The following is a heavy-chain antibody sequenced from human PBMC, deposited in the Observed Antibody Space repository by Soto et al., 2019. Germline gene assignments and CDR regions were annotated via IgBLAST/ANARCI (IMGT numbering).Heavy chain of an antibody. J-gene: IGHJ4*02. Sequence: GTSVKVSCAACGYRLTSNGISWVRQAPGQGLEWMGWINTDYGNTKYSQNFQGTVTITRDTSASTASMELSSLRSEDTAVYYCARERGSGYVTFDYWGQGTLVTVSS. D-gene: IGHD5-12*01. CDR1: GYRLTSNG. CDR2: INTDYGNT. V-gene: IGHV1-18*01. CDR3: ARERGSGYVTFDY.